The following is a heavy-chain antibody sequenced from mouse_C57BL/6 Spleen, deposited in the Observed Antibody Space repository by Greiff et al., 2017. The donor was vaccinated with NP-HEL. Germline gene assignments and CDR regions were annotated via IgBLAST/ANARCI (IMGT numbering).Heavy chain of an antibody. D-gene: IGHD2-3*01. CDR1: GFTFSDYG. J-gene: IGHJ3*01. Sequence: EVKLVESGGGLVKPGGSLKLSCAASGFTFSDYGMHWVRQAPEKGLEWVAYISSGSSTIYYADTVKGRFTISGDNAKNPLFLQMTSLMSDDTAMYYCARDDGYSFAYWGQGTLVTVSA. V-gene: IGHV5-17*01. CDR3: ARDDGYSFAY. CDR2: ISSGSSTI.